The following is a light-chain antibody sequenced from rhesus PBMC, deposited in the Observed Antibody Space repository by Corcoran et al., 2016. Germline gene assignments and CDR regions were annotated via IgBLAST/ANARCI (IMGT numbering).Light chain of an antibody. CDR1: SSDVGGYNY. CDR2: DVT. Sequence: QSALTQPASVSGSPGQSITISCTGTSSDVGGYNYVSWCRQHPGKAPKLMIFDVTKRPSGVSNRFSGSKSGNTASLTISGLQAEDEGDYYCCSYAGSSTYVFGTGTKVTVL. J-gene: IGLJ6*01. V-gene: IGLV2-23*01. CDR3: CSYAGSSTYV.